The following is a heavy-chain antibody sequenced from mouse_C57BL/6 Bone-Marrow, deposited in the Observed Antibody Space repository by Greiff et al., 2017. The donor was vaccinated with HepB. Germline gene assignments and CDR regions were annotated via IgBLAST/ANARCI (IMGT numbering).Heavy chain of an antibody. Sequence: EVMLVESGAELVKPGASVKLSCTASGFNIKDYYMHWVKQRTEQGLEWIGRIDPEDGETKYAPKFQGKATITADTSSNTAYLRLSSLTSEDTAVYYCARQGRPYYVDYWGQGTPLTVSS. CDR2: IDPEDGET. D-gene: IGHD3-2*02. J-gene: IGHJ2*01. CDR1: GFNIKDYY. CDR3: ARQGRPYYVDY. V-gene: IGHV14-2*01.